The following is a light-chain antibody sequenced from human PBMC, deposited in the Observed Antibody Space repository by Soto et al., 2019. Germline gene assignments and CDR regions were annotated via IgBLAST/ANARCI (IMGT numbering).Light chain of an antibody. V-gene: IGKV3-11*01. J-gene: IGKJ2*01. CDR3: QHRFNWPRT. CDR1: QSVSSY. Sequence: EIVLKQSPATLSLSPGERATLSCRASQSVSSYLAWYQQKPGQAPRLLIYDASNRATDIPARFSGSGSGTDFTLTINSLEPEDFAVYYCQHRFNWPRTFGQGTKLEIK. CDR2: DAS.